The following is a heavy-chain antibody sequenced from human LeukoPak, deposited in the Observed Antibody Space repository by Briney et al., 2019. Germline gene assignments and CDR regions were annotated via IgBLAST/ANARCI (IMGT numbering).Heavy chain of an antibody. J-gene: IGHJ6*02. D-gene: IGHD2-8*01. CDR3: ATRSPYCTNGVCYNGYYGMDV. CDR1: GGSISSYY. CDR2: IYYSGST. Sequence: SETLSLTCTVSGGSISSYYWSWIRQPPGKGLEWIGYIYYSGSTNYNPSLKSRVTISVDTSKNQFSLKLSSVTAADTAVYYCATRSPYCTNGVCYNGYYGMDVWGQGTTVTVSS. V-gene: IGHV4-59*08.